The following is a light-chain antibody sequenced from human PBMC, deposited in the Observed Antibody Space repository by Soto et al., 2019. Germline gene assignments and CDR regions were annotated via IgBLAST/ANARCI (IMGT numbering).Light chain of an antibody. V-gene: IGLV2-11*01. Sequence: QSVLTQPRSVSGSPGQSVTISCTGTSSDVGSYNYVSWYQQHPGRAPKLMIYDVSERPSGVPDRFSGSKSGNTASLTISGLQAEDEADYYCCSYAGSYTFGVSGGGTKLTVL. CDR3: CSYAGSYTFGV. CDR2: DVS. CDR1: SSDVGSYNY. J-gene: IGLJ3*02.